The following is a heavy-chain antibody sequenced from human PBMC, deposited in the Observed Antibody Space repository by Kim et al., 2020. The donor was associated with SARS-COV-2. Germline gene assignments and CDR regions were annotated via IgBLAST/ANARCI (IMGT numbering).Heavy chain of an antibody. V-gene: IGHV3-11*01. D-gene: IGHD3-3*01. J-gene: IGHJ4*02. CDR3: ARVGGFGVVTKNHPFDY. Sequence: VKGRFTISRDNAKNSLYLQMNSLRAEDTAVYYCARVGGFGVVTKNHPFDYWGQGTLVTVSS.